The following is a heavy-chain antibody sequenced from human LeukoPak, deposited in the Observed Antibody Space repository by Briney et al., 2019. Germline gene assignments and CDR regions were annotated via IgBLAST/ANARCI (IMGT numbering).Heavy chain of an antibody. Sequence: GASVKVSCKASGYTFTGYYMHWVRQAPGQGLEWMGWINPNSGGTNYAQKLQGRVTMTTDTSTSTAYMELRSLRSDDTAVYYCARPYDSSGYDDFDYWGQGTLVTVSS. D-gene: IGHD3-22*01. J-gene: IGHJ4*02. V-gene: IGHV1-2*02. CDR2: INPNSGGT. CDR1: GYTFTGYY. CDR3: ARPYDSSGYDDFDY.